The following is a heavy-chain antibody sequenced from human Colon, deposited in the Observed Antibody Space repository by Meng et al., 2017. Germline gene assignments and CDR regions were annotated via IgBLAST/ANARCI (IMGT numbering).Heavy chain of an antibody. CDR2: ISSSSSYI. CDR3: ARGDYGGNGYFDY. J-gene: IGHJ4*02. Sequence: GESLKISCAVSGFTFSSYSMNWVRQAPGKGLEWVSSISSSSSYIYYADSVKGRFTISRDNAKNSLYLQMNSLSAEDTAVYYCARGDYGGNGYFDYWGQGTLVTVSS. V-gene: IGHV3-21*01. CDR1: GFTFSSYS. D-gene: IGHD4-23*01.